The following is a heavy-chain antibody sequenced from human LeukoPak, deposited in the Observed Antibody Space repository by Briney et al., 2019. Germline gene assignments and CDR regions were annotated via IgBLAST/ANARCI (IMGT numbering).Heavy chain of an antibody. CDR3: AKVQIISRAAGQLLDY. V-gene: IGHV3-30*02. J-gene: IGHJ4*02. D-gene: IGHD6-13*01. CDR2: IRYDGSNK. CDR1: GFTFSSYG. Sequence: GGSLRLSCAASGFTFSSYGMHWVRQAPGKGLEWVAFIRYDGSNKYYADSVKGRFTISRDNSKNTLYLQMNSLRAEDTAVYYCAKVQIISRAAGQLLDYWGQGTLVTVSS.